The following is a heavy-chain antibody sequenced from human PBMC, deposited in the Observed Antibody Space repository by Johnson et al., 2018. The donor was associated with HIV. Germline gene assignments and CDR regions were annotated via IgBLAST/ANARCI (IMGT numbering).Heavy chain of an antibody. D-gene: IGHD6-19*01. V-gene: IGHV3-9*01. CDR2: IYDGDTT. J-gene: IGHJ3*02. CDR3: ARDRWLGDAFDI. Sequence: VQLVESGGGLVQPGRSLRLSCAASGFTFDDYAMHWVRQAPGKGLEWVSGIYDGDTTYYTDSVKGRFTISRDDSKNTLYLQMNSLGPDDSAVYYCARDRWLGDAFDIWGQGTMVTVS. CDR1: GFTFDDYA.